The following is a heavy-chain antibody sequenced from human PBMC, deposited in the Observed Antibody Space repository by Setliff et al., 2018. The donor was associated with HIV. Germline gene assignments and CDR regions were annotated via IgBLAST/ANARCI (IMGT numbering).Heavy chain of an antibody. V-gene: IGHV4-31*03. J-gene: IGHJ4*02. Sequence: SKTLSLTCTVSGDSISSGGYYWSWIRQFPGKGLEWIGYIYYSGSTYYNPSLQSRLTMSVDTSKNQFSLRLRSVTAADTAVYYCARISQPSSSPFDFWGRGILVTVSS. CDR2: IYYSGST. D-gene: IGHD6-13*01. CDR3: ARISQPSSSPFDF. CDR1: GDSISSGGYY.